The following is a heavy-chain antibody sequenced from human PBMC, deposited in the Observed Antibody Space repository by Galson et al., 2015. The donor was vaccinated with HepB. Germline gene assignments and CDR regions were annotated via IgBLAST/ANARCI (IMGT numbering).Heavy chain of an antibody. V-gene: IGHV1-69*01. CDR2: IIPIFGTA. Sequence: SCKASGGTFSSYAISWVRQAPGQGLEWMGGIIPIFGTANYAQKFQGRVTITADESTSTAYMELSSLRSEDTAVYYCARVYCSGGSCYSNYYYMDVWGQGTTVTVSS. D-gene: IGHD2-15*01. J-gene: IGHJ6*03. CDR3: ARVYCSGGSCYSNYYYMDV. CDR1: GGTFSSYA.